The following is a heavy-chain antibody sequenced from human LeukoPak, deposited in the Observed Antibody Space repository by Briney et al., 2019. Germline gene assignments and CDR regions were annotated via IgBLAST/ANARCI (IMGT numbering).Heavy chain of an antibody. CDR3: ARVNKPVDSQIWYFDL. V-gene: IGHV4-31*03. J-gene: IGHJ2*01. Sequence: PSQTLSLTCTVSGGSIISDGYYWSWIRQHPGKGLEWVGYIYYSGSSYYNPSLKSRVTISVDTSKNQFSLRKSSVTAADTAVYYCARVNKPVDSQIWYFDLWGRGTLVTVSS. CDR2: IYYSGSS. CDR1: GGSIISDGYY. D-gene: IGHD3/OR15-3a*01.